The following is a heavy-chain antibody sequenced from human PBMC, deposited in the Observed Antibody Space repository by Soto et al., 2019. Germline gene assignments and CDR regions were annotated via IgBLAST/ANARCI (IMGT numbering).Heavy chain of an antibody. V-gene: IGHV4-39*01. CDR3: ARRGNPRRDY. CDR1: GGSISTSSYY. D-gene: IGHD1-26*01. Sequence: QLQLQESGPGLVKPSETLSLTCTVSGGSISTSSYYWGWIRQPPGKGLEWIGSIYYSGSTYYNPSHKCRLTMSVDTSKNQFSLKLSSVTAADTAVYYCARRGNPRRDYWGQGTLVTVSS. J-gene: IGHJ4*02. CDR2: IYYSGST.